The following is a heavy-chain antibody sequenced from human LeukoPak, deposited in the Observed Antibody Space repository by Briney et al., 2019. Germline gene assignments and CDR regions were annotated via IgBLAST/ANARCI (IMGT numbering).Heavy chain of an antibody. Sequence: ASVKVSCKASGYTFTSYSMHWVRQAPGQRLGSRGIINPSGGSTSYAQKFQGRVTMTREMSTSTAYMELSSLSAEDRAVYSCARGQVDTAMVPGPHWGQGALVTVSS. V-gene: IGHV1-46*01. CDR1: GYTFTSYS. CDR2: INPSGGST. J-gene: IGHJ4*02. D-gene: IGHD5-18*01. CDR3: ARGQVDTAMVPGPH.